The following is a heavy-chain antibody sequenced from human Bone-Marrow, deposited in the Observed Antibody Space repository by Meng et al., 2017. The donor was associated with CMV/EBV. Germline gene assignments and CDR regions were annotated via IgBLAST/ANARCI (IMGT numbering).Heavy chain of an antibody. J-gene: IGHJ4*02. D-gene: IGHD1-26*01. CDR3: ARDRGRLTFDY. Sequence: GGSLRLSCAASGFTFTSFWMNWVRQAPGKGLEWVANIKQDGSEKYYVDSVKGRFTISRDNAKNSLYLQMNSLRAEDTAVYYCARDRGRLTFDYWGQGTLVNVAS. CDR2: IKQDGSEK. CDR1: GFTFTSFW. V-gene: IGHV3-7*01.